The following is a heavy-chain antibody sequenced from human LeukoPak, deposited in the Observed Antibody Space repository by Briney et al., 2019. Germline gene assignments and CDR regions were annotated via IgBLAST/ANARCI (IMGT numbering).Heavy chain of an antibody. V-gene: IGHV3-21*01. D-gene: IGHD3-22*01. J-gene: IGHJ4*02. Sequence: GGSLRLSCAASGFTFSSSSMNWVRQAPGKGLEWVSSISSSSSYIYYADSVKGRFTISRDNAKNSLYLQMNSLRAEDTAVYYCATGGATYYYDSSGYYQNYWGQGTLVTVSS. CDR3: ATGGATYYYDSSGYYQNY. CDR2: ISSSSSYI. CDR1: GFTFSSSS.